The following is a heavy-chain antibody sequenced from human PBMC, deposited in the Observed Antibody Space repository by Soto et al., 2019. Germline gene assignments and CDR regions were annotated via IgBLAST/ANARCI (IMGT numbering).Heavy chain of an antibody. Sequence: PSETLWLTCTVSGGSISSSSDYWGWIPQPPGKGLEWIGSIYYSGSTYYNPSLKSRVTISVDTSKNQFSLKLSSVTAADTAVYYCASPKIAFYNWFAPWGQGTLVTVS. D-gene: IGHD3-3*02. J-gene: IGHJ5*02. CDR1: GGSISSSSDY. CDR2: IYYSGST. V-gene: IGHV4-39*01. CDR3: ASPKIAFYNWFAP.